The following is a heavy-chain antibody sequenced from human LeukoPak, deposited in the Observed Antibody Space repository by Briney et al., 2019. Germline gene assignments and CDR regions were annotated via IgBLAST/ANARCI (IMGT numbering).Heavy chain of an antibody. CDR3: ARDLGGSYRYYFDY. J-gene: IGHJ4*02. V-gene: IGHV4-59*11. CDR1: GGSISSHY. Sequence: SETLSLTCTVSGGSISSHYRSWIRQPPGKGLEWIGYIYYSGSTNYNPSLKSRVTISVDTSKNQFSLKLSSVTAADTAVYYCARDLGGSYRYYFDYWGQGTLVTVSS. D-gene: IGHD1-26*01. CDR2: IYYSGST.